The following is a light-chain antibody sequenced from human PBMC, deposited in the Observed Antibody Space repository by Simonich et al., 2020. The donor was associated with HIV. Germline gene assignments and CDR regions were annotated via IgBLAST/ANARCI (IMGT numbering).Light chain of an antibody. Sequence: SYELTQSPSVSVSPGQTARITCPGDALPKKYAYWYQKKSGQAPVLVRYEDSKRPSGIPERFSGSSSGTMATLTISGAQVEDEADYYCYSTDSSGNHRVFGGGTKLTVL. CDR3: YSTDSSGNHRV. CDR1: ALPKKY. V-gene: IGLV3-10*01. CDR2: EDS. J-gene: IGLJ3*02.